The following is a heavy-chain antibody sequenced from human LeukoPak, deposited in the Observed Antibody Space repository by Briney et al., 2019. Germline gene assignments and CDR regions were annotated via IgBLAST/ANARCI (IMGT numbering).Heavy chain of an antibody. CDR1: GFTFTSYA. CDR2: ISGGGDST. Sequence: GGSLRLSCAASGFTFTSYAMSWVRQAPGKGLEWVSAISGGGDSTYYADSVKGRFTISRDNSKNTLYLQMNSLRVEDTAVYYCAKVGETTVTARFDYWGQGTLVTVSS. J-gene: IGHJ4*02. CDR3: AKVGETTVTARFDY. D-gene: IGHD4-17*01. V-gene: IGHV3-23*01.